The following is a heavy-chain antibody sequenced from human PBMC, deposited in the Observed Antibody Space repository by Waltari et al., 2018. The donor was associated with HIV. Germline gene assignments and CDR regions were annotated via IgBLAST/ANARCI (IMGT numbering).Heavy chain of an antibody. D-gene: IGHD6-13*01. Sequence: VRLESLGTGPLKPSETLSLSCAVDGGSFSGYHWSWIRQFPERGLEWIAEVNHVGSAKYNPSLESRVSISVDTSKKQFYLKVRSVTAADTAVYYCVRGYAAAAPYYGLDVWGQGTAVSVSS. CDR3: VRGYAAAAPYYGLDV. V-gene: IGHV4-34*02. CDR2: VNHVGSA. J-gene: IGHJ6*02. CDR1: GGSFSGYH.